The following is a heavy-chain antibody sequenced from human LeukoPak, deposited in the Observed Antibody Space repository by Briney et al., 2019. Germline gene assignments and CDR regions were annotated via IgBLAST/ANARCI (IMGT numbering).Heavy chain of an antibody. CDR2: INTYNGNT. CDR1: GYTFTTYG. D-gene: IGHD2-8*02. Sequence: ASVTVSCKASGYTFTTYGIFWVRQAPGLGLEWMGWINTYNGNTNYAQKLQGRVTMTRDTLTSTAYMELRSLRSDDTAIYYCARGAGGVSSENWFDPWGQGTLVTVSS. V-gene: IGHV1-18*01. J-gene: IGHJ5*02. CDR3: ARGAGGVSSENWFDP.